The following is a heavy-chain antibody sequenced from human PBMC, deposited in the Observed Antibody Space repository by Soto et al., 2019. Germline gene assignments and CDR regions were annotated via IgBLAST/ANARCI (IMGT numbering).Heavy chain of an antibody. CDR2: ISGSGVST. CDR1: GFTFSSFA. CDR3: AKDMGYTYGPDY. V-gene: IGHV3-23*01. J-gene: IGHJ4*02. Sequence: GGSLRLSCAASGFTFSSFAMSWVRQAPGKGLEWVSAISGSGVSTYYADSVKGRFTISRDNSKNTLYLQMNSLRAEDTAVYYCAKDMGYTYGPDYWGQGTLVTVSS. D-gene: IGHD5-18*01.